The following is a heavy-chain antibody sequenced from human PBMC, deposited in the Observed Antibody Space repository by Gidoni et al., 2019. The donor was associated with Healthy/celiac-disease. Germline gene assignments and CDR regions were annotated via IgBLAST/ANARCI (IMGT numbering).Heavy chain of an antibody. Sequence: KKPGSSVKVSCKASGGTFSSYAISWVRQAPGQGLEWMGGIIPIFGTANYAQKFQGRVTITADESTSTAYMELSSLRSEDTAVYYCARVGIQVYDSSGYYYQWGQGTLVTVSS. CDR3: ARVGIQVYDSSGYYYQ. V-gene: IGHV1-69*01. D-gene: IGHD3-22*01. J-gene: IGHJ4*02. CDR1: GGTFSSYA. CDR2: IIPIFGTA.